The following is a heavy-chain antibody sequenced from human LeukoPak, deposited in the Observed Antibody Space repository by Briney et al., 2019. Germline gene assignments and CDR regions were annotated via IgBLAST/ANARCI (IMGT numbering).Heavy chain of an antibody. D-gene: IGHD3-16*02. CDR3: ARGRDYVWGSYRLIVDAFDI. CDR2: INHSGST. Sequence: SETLSLTCAVYGGSFSGYYWSWIRQPPGKGLEWIGEINHSGSTNYNPSLKSRVTISVDTSKNQFSLKLSSATAADTAVYYCARGRDYVWGSYRLIVDAFDIWGQGTMVTVSS. V-gene: IGHV4-34*01. CDR1: GGSFSGYY. J-gene: IGHJ3*02.